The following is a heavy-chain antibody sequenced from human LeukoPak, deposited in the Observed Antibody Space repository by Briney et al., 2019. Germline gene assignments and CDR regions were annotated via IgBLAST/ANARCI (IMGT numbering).Heavy chain of an antibody. V-gene: IGHV1-69*05. CDR1: GGTFRSYA. J-gene: IGHJ4*02. Sequence: SVKVSCKASGGTFRSYAISWVRQAPGQGLEWMGGIIPIFGTANYAQKFQGRVTITTDESTSTAYMELSSLRSEDTAVYYCARAVPNWNDPSYYFDYWGQGTLVTVSS. CDR2: IIPIFGTA. D-gene: IGHD1-1*01. CDR3: ARAVPNWNDPSYYFDY.